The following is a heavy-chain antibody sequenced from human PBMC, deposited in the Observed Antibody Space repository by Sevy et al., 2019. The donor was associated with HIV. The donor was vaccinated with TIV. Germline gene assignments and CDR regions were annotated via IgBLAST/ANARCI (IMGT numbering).Heavy chain of an antibody. CDR1: GFTFSKYW. V-gene: IGHV3-7*03. CDR2: IKQDAGQK. Sequence: GGSLRLSCAASGFTFSKYWMGWVRQAPGKGLEWVANIKQDAGQKYYVDSVKGRFTISRDNSKNMLFLQMSSLRAEDTAIYYCATGDTAMITDLDYWGLGTLVTVSS. J-gene: IGHJ4*02. CDR3: ATGDTAMITDLDY. D-gene: IGHD5-18*01.